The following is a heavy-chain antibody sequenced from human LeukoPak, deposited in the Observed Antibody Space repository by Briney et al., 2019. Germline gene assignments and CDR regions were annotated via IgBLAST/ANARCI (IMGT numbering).Heavy chain of an antibody. CDR3: ARDLGYCSSTSCSTPSHGGY. CDR2: MNPNSGNT. Sequence: ASVKVSCKASGYTFTSYDINWVRQATGQGLEWMGWMNPNSGNTGYAQKFQGRVTMTRNTSISTAYMELSSLRSEDTAVYYCARDLGYCSSTSCSTPSHGGYWGQGTLVTVSS. J-gene: IGHJ4*02. V-gene: IGHV1-8*01. D-gene: IGHD2-2*01. CDR1: GYTFTSYD.